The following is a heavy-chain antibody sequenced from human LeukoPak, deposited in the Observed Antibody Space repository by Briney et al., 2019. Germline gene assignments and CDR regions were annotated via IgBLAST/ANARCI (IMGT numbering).Heavy chain of an antibody. CDR3: ARDPLVVVPAAIGNWFDP. CDR2: INPNSGGT. J-gene: IGHJ5*02. CDR1: GYTFTGYY. Sequence: SVKVSCKASGYTFTGYYMHWVRQAPGQGLEWMGWINPNSGGTNYAQKFQGRVTMTRDTSISTAYMELSRLRSDDTAVYYCARDPLVVVPAAIGNWFDPWGQGTLVTVSS. V-gene: IGHV1-2*02. D-gene: IGHD2-2*01.